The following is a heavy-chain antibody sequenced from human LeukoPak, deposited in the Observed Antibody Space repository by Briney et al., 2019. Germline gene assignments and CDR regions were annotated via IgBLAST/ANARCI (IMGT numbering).Heavy chain of an antibody. J-gene: IGHJ6*02. V-gene: IGHV1-69*04. CDR3: ARDRVVRGVTAYYYYGMDV. CDR1: GGTFSSYA. CDR2: IIPILGIA. Sequence: SVKVSCKASGGTFSSYAISWVRQAPGQGLEWMGRIIPILGIANYAQKFQGRVTITADKSTSTAYMELSSLRSEDTAVYYCARDRVVRGVTAYYYYGMDVWGQGTTVTVSS. D-gene: IGHD3-10*01.